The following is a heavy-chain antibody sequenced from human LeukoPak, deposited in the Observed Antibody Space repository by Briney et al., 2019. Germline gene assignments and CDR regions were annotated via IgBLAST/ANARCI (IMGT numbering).Heavy chain of an antibody. CDR2: IYYSGST. D-gene: IGHD3-22*01. Sequence: SETLSLTCTVSGGSISSYYWSWIRQPPGKGLEWIGYIYYSGSTNYNPSLKSRVTISVDTSKNQFSLKLSSVTAADTAVYYCARVGPGNSSGYYPNLYYYYYGMDVWGQGTTVTVSS. J-gene: IGHJ6*02. CDR3: ARVGPGNSSGYYPNLYYYYYGMDV. V-gene: IGHV4-59*12. CDR1: GGSISSYY.